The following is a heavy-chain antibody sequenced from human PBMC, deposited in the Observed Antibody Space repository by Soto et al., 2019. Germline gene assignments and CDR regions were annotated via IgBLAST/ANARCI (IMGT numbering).Heavy chain of an antibody. Sequence: EVQLVESGGGLVKPGGSLRLSCAASGFTFSSYSVNWVRQAPGKGLEWVSSISSSNDYIYYADSVKGRFTMSRDNAKNSLYLQMNSLRAEDTAVYYCARGGFKGTMIVPGSGMDVWGQGTTVTVSS. CDR2: ISSSNDYI. CDR3: ARGGFKGTMIVPGSGMDV. D-gene: IGHD3-22*01. J-gene: IGHJ6*02. CDR1: GFTFSSYS. V-gene: IGHV3-21*01.